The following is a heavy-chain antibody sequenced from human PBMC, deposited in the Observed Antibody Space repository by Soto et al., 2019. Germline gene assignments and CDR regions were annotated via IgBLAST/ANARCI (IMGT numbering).Heavy chain of an antibody. V-gene: IGHV4-34*01. CDR1: GGSLRDYY. J-gene: IGHJ4*02. Sequence: QVQLHQWGAGLLKPSETLSLTCAVEGGSLRDYYWSWIRQPPGKGLEWIGEINHFGTINYNPSLRSRVTISRDTSKNQFSLSLSSVTAADTAVYFCARGGNIVLVLAAPFDRWGQGTLVTVSS. CDR3: ARGGNIVLVLAAPFDR. D-gene: IGHD2-15*01. CDR2: INHFGTI.